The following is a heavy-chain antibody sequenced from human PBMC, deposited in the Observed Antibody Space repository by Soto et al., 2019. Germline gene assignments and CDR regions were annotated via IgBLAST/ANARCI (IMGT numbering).Heavy chain of an antibody. Sequence: PGGSLRLSCAASGFTFSGSAMHWVRQASGKGLEWVGRIRSKANSYATAYAASVKGRFTISRDDSKNTAYLQMNSLKTEDTAVYYCTRTHNSPHSSSSFWSPFDPWGQGTLVTVSS. V-gene: IGHV3-73*01. CDR1: GFTFSGSA. D-gene: IGHD6-6*01. CDR2: IRSKANSYAT. J-gene: IGHJ5*02. CDR3: TRTHNSPHSSSSFWSPFDP.